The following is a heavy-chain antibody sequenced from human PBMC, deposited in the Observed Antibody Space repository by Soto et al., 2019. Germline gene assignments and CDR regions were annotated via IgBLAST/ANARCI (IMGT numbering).Heavy chain of an antibody. D-gene: IGHD5-18*01. CDR1: GYTFTSYG. CDR2: ISAYNGNT. J-gene: IGHJ6*02. CDR3: AGDLWGNVRGYSYGLYYYYYGMDV. V-gene: IGHV1-18*01. Sequence: ASVKVSCKASGYTFTSYGISWVRQAPGQGLEWMGWISAYNGNTNYAQKLQGRVTMTTDTSTSTAYMELRSLRSDDTAQYYYAGDLWGNVRGYSYGLYYYYYGMDVWGQGTTVTVSS.